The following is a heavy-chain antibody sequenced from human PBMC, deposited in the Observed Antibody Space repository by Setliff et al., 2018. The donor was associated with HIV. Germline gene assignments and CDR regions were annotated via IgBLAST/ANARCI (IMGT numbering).Heavy chain of an antibody. CDR3: ARPQYYYDTSGDDD. Sequence: GGSLRLSCEASGFTFSTYTMTWVRQAPGKGLEWVSYISDSGSIKYFADSVKGRFTISRDDSKNTAYLQMSSLKTEDTAVYYCARPQYYYDTSGDDDWGQGTLVTVSS. CDR2: ISDSGSIK. D-gene: IGHD3-22*01. CDR1: GFTFSTYT. V-gene: IGHV3-48*04. J-gene: IGHJ4*02.